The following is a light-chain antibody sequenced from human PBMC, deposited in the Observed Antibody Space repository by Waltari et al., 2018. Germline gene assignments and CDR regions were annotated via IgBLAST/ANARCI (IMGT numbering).Light chain of an antibody. V-gene: IGKV4-1*01. CDR1: QSVLYCSNTKYY. CDR3: HQYYLTPWT. J-gene: IGKJ1*01. CDR2: WAS. Sequence: EIVLTQSPATLSLSPGERATLSCRASQSVLYCSNTKYYLSWYQQKSGQSPSLLIYWASTREAGVPDRFSGSGSGTDFTLTINGLQPEDAAVYFCHQYYLTPWTFGQGTKLEIK.